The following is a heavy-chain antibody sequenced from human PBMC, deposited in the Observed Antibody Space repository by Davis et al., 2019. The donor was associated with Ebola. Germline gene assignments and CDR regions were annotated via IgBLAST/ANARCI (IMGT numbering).Heavy chain of an antibody. Sequence: PGGSLRLSCAASGFTFSSYAMSWVRQAPGKGLEWVSAISGSGGSTYYADSVKGRFTISRDNSKNTLYLQMNSLRAEDTAVYYCAKDTHIDPYSSSPINWFDPWGQGTLVTVSS. CDR1: GFTFSSYA. D-gene: IGHD6-13*01. J-gene: IGHJ5*02. V-gene: IGHV3-23*01. CDR3: AKDTHIDPYSSSPINWFDP. CDR2: ISGSGGST.